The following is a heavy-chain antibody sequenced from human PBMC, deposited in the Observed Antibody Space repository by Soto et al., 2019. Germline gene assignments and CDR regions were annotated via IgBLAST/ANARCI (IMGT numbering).Heavy chain of an antibody. CDR1: GYTFTSYD. CDR3: VIECGYSTYYYYYYGMDV. Sequence: GASVKVSCKASGYTFTSYDINWVRQATGQGLEWMGWMNPNSGNTGYAQKFQGRVTMTRNTSISTAYMELSSLRSEDTAVYYCVIECGYSTYYYYYYGMDVWGQGTTVTVSS. J-gene: IGHJ6*02. D-gene: IGHD5-18*01. V-gene: IGHV1-8*01. CDR2: MNPNSGNT.